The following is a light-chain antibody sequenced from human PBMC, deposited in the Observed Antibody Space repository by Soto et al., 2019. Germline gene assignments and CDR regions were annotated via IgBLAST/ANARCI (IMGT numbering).Light chain of an antibody. J-gene: IGLJ2*01. CDR2: DVS. Sequence: QSALTQRASVSGSPGQSITISCTGTSSDVGGYNYVSWYQQHPGKAPKLMIYDVSNRPSGVSNRFSGSKSGNTASLTISGLQDEDEADYYCSSYISSSTQVVFGGGTKVTVL. CDR1: SSDVGGYNY. CDR3: SSYISSSTQVV. V-gene: IGLV2-14*01.